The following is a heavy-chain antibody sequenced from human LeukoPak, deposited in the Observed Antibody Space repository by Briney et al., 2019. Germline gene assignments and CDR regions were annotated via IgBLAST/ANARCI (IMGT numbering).Heavy chain of an antibody. D-gene: IGHD6-19*01. CDR3: ARAYKDRSLAGKKEFFQH. Sequence: GGSLRLSCAAYGFTFDNYAMNWVRQVPGKGLEWISLISWNSGTIGYADSVKGRFTISRDNANNFLYPQMNSLRAEDTALYYCARAYKDRSLAGKKEFFQHWGQGTLVTVSS. J-gene: IGHJ1*01. CDR1: GFTFDNYA. V-gene: IGHV3-9*01. CDR2: ISWNSGTI.